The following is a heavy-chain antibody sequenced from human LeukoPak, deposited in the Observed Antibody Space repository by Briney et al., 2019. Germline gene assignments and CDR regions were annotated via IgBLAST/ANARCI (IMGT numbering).Heavy chain of an antibody. CDR3: AKDTRVLSYYYYYYYMDV. CDR1: GFTFSSYG. CDR2: IRYDGSNK. V-gene: IGHV3-30*02. J-gene: IGHJ6*03. Sequence: GGSLRLSCAASGFTFSSYGMHWVRQAPGKGLEWVAFIRYDGSNKYYADSVKGRFTISRDNSKNTLYLQMNSLRAEDTAVYYCAKDTRVLSYYYYYYYMDVWGKGTTVTISS. D-gene: IGHD1-26*01.